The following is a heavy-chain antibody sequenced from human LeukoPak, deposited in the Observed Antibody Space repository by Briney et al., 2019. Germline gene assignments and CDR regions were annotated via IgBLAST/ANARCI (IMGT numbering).Heavy chain of an antibody. Sequence: GGSLRLSCTASGFTFGDHAMSWVCKAPGKGIEWEGFIRSKAYGGTTEYAASVKGRFIISRDDSKSIAYLQMNSLKTEDTAVYYCTRGPIQVWLYYGMDVWGQGTTVIVSS. J-gene: IGHJ6*02. CDR1: GFTFGDHA. CDR3: TRGPIQVWLYYGMDV. V-gene: IGHV3-49*04. D-gene: IGHD5-18*01. CDR2: IRSKAYGGTT.